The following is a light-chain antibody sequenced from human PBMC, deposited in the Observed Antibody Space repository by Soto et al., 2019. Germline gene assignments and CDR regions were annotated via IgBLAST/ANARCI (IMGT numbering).Light chain of an antibody. V-gene: IGLV2-23*01. CDR1: SSDVGTYYF. J-gene: IGLJ1*01. Sequence: QSALTQPASVSGSLGQSITISCTGSSSDVGTYYFVSWYQQHPGKVPKLMIYEGTKLPSGVSDRFSGSKSGNTASMTISGLQAEDEANYYCCSYAGNNIFVFGTGTKVTVL. CDR2: EGT. CDR3: CSYAGNNIFV.